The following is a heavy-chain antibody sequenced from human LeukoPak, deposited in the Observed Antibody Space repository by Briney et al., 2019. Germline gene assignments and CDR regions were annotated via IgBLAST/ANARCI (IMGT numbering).Heavy chain of an antibody. V-gene: IGHV3-23*01. D-gene: IGHD1-26*01. J-gene: IGHJ4*02. Sequence: GGSLRLSCAASGFTFSNYGMSWVRQAPGKGLEWVSGISGSAGSTYYADSVKGRFTISRDNSKNTLYLQMNSLRAEDTAVYYCAKVKSGSYSNFDYWGQGTLVTVSS. CDR2: ISGSAGST. CDR1: GFTFSNYG. CDR3: AKVKSGSYSNFDY.